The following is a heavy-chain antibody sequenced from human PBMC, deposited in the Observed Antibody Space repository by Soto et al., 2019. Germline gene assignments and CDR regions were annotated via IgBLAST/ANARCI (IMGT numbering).Heavy chain of an antibody. CDR1: GFTFRSYS. CDR3: ARDNYYGSGSYVYYYYYGMDV. CDR2: ISSSSSYI. D-gene: IGHD3-10*01. J-gene: IGHJ6*02. V-gene: IGHV3-21*01. Sequence: TGGSLRLSCAASGFTFRSYSMNWVRQAPGKGLEWVSSISSSSSYIYYADSVKGRFTISRDNAKNSLYLQMNSLRAEDTAVYYCARDNYYGSGSYVYYYYYGMDVWGQGTTVTVSS.